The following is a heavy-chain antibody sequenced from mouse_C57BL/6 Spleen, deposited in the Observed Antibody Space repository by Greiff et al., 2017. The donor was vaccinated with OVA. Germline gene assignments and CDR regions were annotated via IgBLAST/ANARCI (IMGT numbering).Heavy chain of an antibody. V-gene: IGHV2-6-1*01. CDR3: ARHGGLDDGYYEAMDY. CDR1: GFSLTSYG. D-gene: IGHD2-3*01. Sequence: VMLVESGPGLVAPSQSLSITCTVSGFSLTSYGVHWVRQPPGKGLEWLVVIWSDGSTTYNSALKSRLSISKDNSKSQVFLKMNSLQTDDTAMYYCARHGGLDDGYYEAMDYWGQGTSVTVSS. CDR2: IWSDGST. J-gene: IGHJ4*01.